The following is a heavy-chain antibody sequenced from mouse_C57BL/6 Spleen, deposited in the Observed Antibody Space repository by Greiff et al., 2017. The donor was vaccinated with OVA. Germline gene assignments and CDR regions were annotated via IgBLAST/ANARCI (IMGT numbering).Heavy chain of an antibody. CDR1: GFTFSDYG. CDR3: ARKDFLYYAMDY. J-gene: IGHJ4*01. V-gene: IGHV5-17*01. CDR2: ISSGSSTI. Sequence: EVQVVESGGGLVKPGGSLKLSCAASGFTFSDYGMHWVRQAPGKGLEWVAYISSGSSTIYYADTVKGRFTFSRDNAENILFRQMTSLRSEDTAMYYCARKDFLYYAMDYWGQGTSVTVSS.